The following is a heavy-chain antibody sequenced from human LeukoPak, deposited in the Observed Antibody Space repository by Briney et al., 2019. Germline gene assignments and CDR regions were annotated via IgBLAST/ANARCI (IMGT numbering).Heavy chain of an antibody. CDR2: ISYDGSNK. J-gene: IGHJ4*02. CDR1: GFTFSSYA. V-gene: IGHV3-30*04. CDR3: ARGGSVYYDSSGQFDY. Sequence: QSGGSLRLSCAASGFTFSSYAMHWVRQAPGKGLEWVAVISYDGSNKYYADSVKGRFTISRDNSKNTLYLQMKSLRAEDTAVYYCARGGSVYYDSSGQFDYWGQGTLVTVSS. D-gene: IGHD3-22*01.